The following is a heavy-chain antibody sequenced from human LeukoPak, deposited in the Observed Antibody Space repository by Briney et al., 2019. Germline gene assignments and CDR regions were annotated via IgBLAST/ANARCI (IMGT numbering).Heavy chain of an antibody. V-gene: IGHV3-48*03. CDR2: ISSSGSTI. CDR3: ARAGIVRPRPDY. D-gene: IGHD1-14*01. CDR1: GFTFSSYE. J-gene: IGHJ4*02. Sequence: PGGSLRLSCAASGFTFSSYEMNWVRQAPGKGLEWVSYISSSGSTIYYADSVKGRFTISRDNAKNTLYLQMTSLRAEDTAVYYCARAGIVRPRPDYWGQGTLVTVSS.